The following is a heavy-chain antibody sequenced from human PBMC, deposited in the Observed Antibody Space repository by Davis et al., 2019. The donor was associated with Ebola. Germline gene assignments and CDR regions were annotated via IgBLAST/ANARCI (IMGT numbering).Heavy chain of an antibody. Sequence: GESLKISCAASGFTVSNAWMSWVRQAPGKGLEWVGRIKSKTDGGTTDYAAPVKGRFTISRDDSKNTLYLQMNSLNTEDTAVYYCVEDWNYDNIFDYWGKGTWSPSPQ. J-gene: IGHJ4*02. D-gene: IGHD1-7*01. V-gene: IGHV3-15*01. CDR3: VEDWNYDNIFDY. CDR1: GFTVSNAW. CDR2: IKSKTDGGTT.